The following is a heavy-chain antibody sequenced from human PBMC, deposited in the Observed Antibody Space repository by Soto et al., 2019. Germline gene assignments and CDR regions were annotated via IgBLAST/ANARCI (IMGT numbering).Heavy chain of an antibody. CDR3: AKYPIGDSSGYGWFDP. CDR1: GFTFSSYA. J-gene: IGHJ5*02. D-gene: IGHD3-22*01. V-gene: IGHV3-23*01. Sequence: EVQLLESGGGLVQPGGSLRLSCAASGFTFSSYAMSWVRQAPGKGLEWVSAISGSGGSTYYADSVKGRFTISRDNSKNTLYLQMNSLRAEDTAVYYCAKYPIGDSSGYGWFDPWGQGTLVTVSS. CDR2: ISGSGGST.